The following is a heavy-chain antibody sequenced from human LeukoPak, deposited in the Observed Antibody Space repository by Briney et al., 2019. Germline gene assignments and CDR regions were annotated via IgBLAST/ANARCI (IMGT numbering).Heavy chain of an antibody. CDR2: IKSKTDGGTT. V-gene: IGHV3-15*01. D-gene: IGHD3-10*01. CDR1: GLTFSNAG. CDR3: TTNYYGSGRFFDY. Sequence: GGSLRLSCAASGLTFSNAGMSWVRQAPGKGLEWVGRIKSKTDGGTTDYAAPVKGRFTISRDDSKNTLYLQMNSLKTEDTAVYYCTTNYYGSGRFFDYWGQGTLVTVSS. J-gene: IGHJ4*02.